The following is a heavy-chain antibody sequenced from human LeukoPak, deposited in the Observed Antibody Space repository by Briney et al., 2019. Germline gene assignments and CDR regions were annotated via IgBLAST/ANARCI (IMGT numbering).Heavy chain of an antibody. CDR2: FDPEDGET. V-gene: IGHV1-24*01. CDR3: ATTVTYYYYYMDV. J-gene: IGHJ6*03. CDR1: GYTLTELS. Sequence: GASVKVSCKVSGYTLTELSMHWVRQAPGKGREWMGGFDPEDGETMYGQKFQGRVTMTEDTSTDTAYMELSSLRSEDTAGYDCATTVTYYYYYMDVWGKGTTVTVSS. D-gene: IGHD4-17*01.